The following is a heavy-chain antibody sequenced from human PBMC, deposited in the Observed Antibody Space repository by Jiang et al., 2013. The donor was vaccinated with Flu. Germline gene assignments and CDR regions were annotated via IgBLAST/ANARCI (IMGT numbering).Heavy chain of an antibody. CDR3: ARYYYDSSGPGFDY. Sequence: TFTSYYMHWVRQAPGQRLEWMGWINAGNGNTKYSQKFQGRVTITRDTSASTAYMELSSLRSEDTAVYYCARYYYDSSGPGFDYWGQGTLVTVSS. V-gene: IGHV1-3*01. CDR1: TFTSYY. CDR2: INAGNGNT. D-gene: IGHD3-22*01. J-gene: IGHJ4*02.